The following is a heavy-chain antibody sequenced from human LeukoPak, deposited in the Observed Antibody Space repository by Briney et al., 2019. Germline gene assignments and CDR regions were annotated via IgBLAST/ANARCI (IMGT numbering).Heavy chain of an antibody. CDR3: TALGHPGDSLGPY. CDR1: GFTFSSYA. D-gene: IGHD7-27*01. V-gene: IGHV3-30-3*01. CDR2: ISYDGSNK. Sequence: GRSLRLSCAASGFTFSSYAMHWVRQAPGKGLEWVAVISYDGSNKYYADSVKGRFTISRDNSKNTLYLQMNSLRAEDTAVYYCTALGHPGDSLGPYWGQGTLVTVSS. J-gene: IGHJ4*02.